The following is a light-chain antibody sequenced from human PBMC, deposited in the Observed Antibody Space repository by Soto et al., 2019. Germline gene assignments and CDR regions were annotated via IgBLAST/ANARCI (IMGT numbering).Light chain of an antibody. CDR1: SSDVGSYNL. V-gene: IGLV2-23*01. CDR3: CSYAGSSTVV. Sequence: QPASVSGSPGQSITISCTGTSSDVGSYNLVSWYQQHPGKAPKLMIYEGSKRPSGVSNRFSGSKSGNTASLTISGLQAEDEADYYCCSYAGSSTVVFGGGTQLTVL. CDR2: EGS. J-gene: IGLJ2*01.